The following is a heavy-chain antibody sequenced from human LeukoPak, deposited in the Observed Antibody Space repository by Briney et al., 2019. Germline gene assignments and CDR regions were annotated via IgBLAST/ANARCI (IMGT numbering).Heavy chain of an antibody. D-gene: IGHD4-11*01. V-gene: IGHV4-61*02. CDR3: ARAPVTVKDSFDI. Sequence: SQTLSLTCTVSGGSIGSGSYYWSWVRQPAGKGLEWIGRIFTSGSTNYNASLKSRVTMSVDTSKNQFSLKLRSVTAADTAVYYCARAPVTVKDSFDIWGQGTMVTVSS. J-gene: IGHJ3*02. CDR2: IFTSGST. CDR1: GGSIGSGSYY.